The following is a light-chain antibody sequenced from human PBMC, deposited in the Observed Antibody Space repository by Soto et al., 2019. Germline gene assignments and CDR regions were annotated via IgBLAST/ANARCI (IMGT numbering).Light chain of an antibody. V-gene: IGKV1-5*01. CDR2: DAS. J-gene: IGKJ1*01. CDR3: QHYNSYSEA. CDR1: QSISSW. Sequence: DIQMTQSPSTLSASVGDRVTITCRASQSISSWLAWYQQKPGKAPKLLIYDASSLESGVPSRFSGSGSGTEFTLTISSLQPDDFATYYCQHYNSYSEAFGQGTKVYIK.